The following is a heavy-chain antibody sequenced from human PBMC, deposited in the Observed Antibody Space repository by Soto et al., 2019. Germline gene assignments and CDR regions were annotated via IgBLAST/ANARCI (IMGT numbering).Heavy chain of an antibody. J-gene: IGHJ5*02. V-gene: IGHV1-18*04. Sequence: ASVKVSCKASGYTFTSYGISWVRQAPGQGLEWMGWISAYNGNTNYAQKLQGRVTMATDTSTSTAYMELRSLRSDDTAVYYCARSGILGFSPKRTPRRNQFDPWGQGTLVTVSS. CDR1: GYTFTSYG. CDR3: ARSGILGFSPKRTPRRNQFDP. D-gene: IGHD1-1*01. CDR2: ISAYNGNT.